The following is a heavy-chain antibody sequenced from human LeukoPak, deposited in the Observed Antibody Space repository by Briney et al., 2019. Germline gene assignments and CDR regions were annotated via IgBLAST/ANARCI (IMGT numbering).Heavy chain of an antibody. CDR3: AKSGYNRFDY. V-gene: IGHV4-38-2*02. CDR2: IYHSGTT. D-gene: IGHD5-24*01. J-gene: IGHJ4*02. Sequence: PSETLSLTCTVSGFSISSHYYWGWIRQPPGEGLEWIGTIYHSGTTYYNPSLKSRVTISVDTSKNQFSLKVSSVTAADTAVYYCAKSGYNRFDYWGQGILVTVSS. CDR1: GFSISSHYY.